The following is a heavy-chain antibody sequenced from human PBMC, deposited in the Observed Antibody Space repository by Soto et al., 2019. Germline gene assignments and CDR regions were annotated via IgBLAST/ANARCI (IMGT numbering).Heavy chain of an antibody. V-gene: IGHV1-58*01. CDR3: ARGDYDFWSGTTDNWFDP. D-gene: IGHD3-3*01. Sequence: SVKVSCKASGFTFTSSAVQWVRQARGQRLEWIGWIVVGSGSTSYAQKFQGRVTMTRDTSTSTVYMELSSLRSEDTAVYYCARGDYDFWSGTTDNWFDPWGQGTQVTVSS. CDR2: IVVGSGST. J-gene: IGHJ5*02. CDR1: GFTFTSSA.